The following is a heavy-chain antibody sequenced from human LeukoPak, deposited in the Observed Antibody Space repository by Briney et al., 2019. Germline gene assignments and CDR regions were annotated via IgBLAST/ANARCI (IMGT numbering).Heavy chain of an antibody. V-gene: IGHV1-2*02. CDR1: GYTFTGYY. CDR3: ASSGYFYGSGSYSRGVFDP. D-gene: IGHD3-10*01. Sequence: ASVKVSCKASGYTFTGYYMHWVRQAPGQGLEWMGWINPNSGGTSYAQKFQGRVTMARDTSISTAYMELSRLRSDDTAVYYCASSGYFYGSGSYSRGVFDPWGQGTLVTVSS. J-gene: IGHJ5*02. CDR2: INPNSGGT.